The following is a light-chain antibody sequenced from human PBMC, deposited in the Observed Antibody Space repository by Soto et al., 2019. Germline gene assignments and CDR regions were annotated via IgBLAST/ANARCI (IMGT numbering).Light chain of an antibody. CDR2: GAS. J-gene: IGKJ1*01. CDR1: QSIKSN. Sequence: EIVMTQSPATLSLSPGGRATLSCRASQSIKSNLAWYQQKPGQAPRLLIYGASARATGITARFSGSGSGTEFTLTISSLQSGDFAVYYCQQYNNWPRTFGQGTKVE. V-gene: IGKV3-15*01. CDR3: QQYNNWPRT.